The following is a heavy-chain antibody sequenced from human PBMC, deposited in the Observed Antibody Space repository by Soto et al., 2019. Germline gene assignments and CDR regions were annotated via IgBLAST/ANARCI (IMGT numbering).Heavy chain of an antibody. V-gene: IGHV3-15*07. CDR1: GFTFSNAW. Sequence: GGSLRLSCAASGFTFSNAWMNWVRQAPGKGLEWVGRIKSKTDGGTTDYAAPVKGRFTISRDDSKNTLYLQMNSLKTEDTAVYYCTTDIVLLRLGELSLFQRGDYWGQGTLVTVSS. D-gene: IGHD3-16*02. CDR2: IKSKTDGGTT. J-gene: IGHJ4*02. CDR3: TTDIVLLRLGELSLFQRGDY.